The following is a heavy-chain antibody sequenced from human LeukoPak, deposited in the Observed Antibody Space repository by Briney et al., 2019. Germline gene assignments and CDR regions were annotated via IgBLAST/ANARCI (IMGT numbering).Heavy chain of an antibody. CDR3: ARESRARFGEFNYFDY. CDR1: GGSISNYF. J-gene: IGHJ4*02. Sequence: SETLSLTCTVSGGSISNYFWNWIRQSPGKRLEWIGFVYNGGSTNYNPSLKSRVTISVDTSKNQFSLKLSSVTAADTAVFYCARESRARFGEFNYFDYWGQGTLVTVSS. V-gene: IGHV4-59*01. D-gene: IGHD3-10*01. CDR2: VYNGGST.